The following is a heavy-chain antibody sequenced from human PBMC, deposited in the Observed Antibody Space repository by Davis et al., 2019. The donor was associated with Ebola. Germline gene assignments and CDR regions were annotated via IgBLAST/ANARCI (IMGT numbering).Heavy chain of an antibody. J-gene: IGHJ4*02. V-gene: IGHV1-46*01. D-gene: IGHD5-12*01. CDR2: INPSGGST. Sequence: ASVKVSCKASGGTFSSYAISRVRQAPGQGLEWMGIINPSGGSTSYAQKFQGRVTMTRDTSTSTVYMELSSLRSEDTAVYYCARVYSGYDLFRSDYWGQGTLVTVSS. CDR3: ARVYSGYDLFRSDY. CDR1: GGTFSSYA.